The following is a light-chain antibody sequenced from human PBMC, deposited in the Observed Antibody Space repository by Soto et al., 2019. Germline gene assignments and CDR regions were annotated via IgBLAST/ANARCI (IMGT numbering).Light chain of an antibody. CDR1: SGDVGGYNY. CDR3: SSYTSSSTLYV. V-gene: IGLV2-14*01. CDR2: EVS. Sequence: QSALTQPASVSGSLGQSITISCTGTSGDVGGYNYVSWYQQHPGKAPKLMIYEVSNRPSGVSNRFSGSKSGNTASLTISGLQAEDEADYYCSSYTSSSTLYVFGIGTKVTVL. J-gene: IGLJ1*01.